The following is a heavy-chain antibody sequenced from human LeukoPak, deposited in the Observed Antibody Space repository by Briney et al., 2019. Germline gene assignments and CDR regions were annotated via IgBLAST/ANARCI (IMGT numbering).Heavy chain of an antibody. CDR3: ARLPLTGYSRGYYYGMDV. V-gene: IGHV1-69*13. D-gene: IGHD3-9*01. J-gene: IGHJ6*02. CDR1: GYTFTSYA. CDR2: IIPIFGTA. Sequence: SVKVSCKASGYTFTSYAISWVRQAPGQGLEWMGGIIPIFGTANHAQKFQGRVTITADESTSTAYMELSSLRSEDTAVYYCARLPLTGYSRGYYYGMDVWGQGTTVTVSS.